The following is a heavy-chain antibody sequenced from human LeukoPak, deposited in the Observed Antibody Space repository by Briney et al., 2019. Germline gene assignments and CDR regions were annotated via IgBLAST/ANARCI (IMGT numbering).Heavy chain of an antibody. J-gene: IGHJ4*02. V-gene: IGHV4-59*12. CDR1: GFTFSSYA. CDR3: AGDYTLRSYRFDY. D-gene: IGHD3-10*01. Sequence: GSLRLSCAASGFTFSSYAMSWVRQAPGRGLEWIGYVYHSGSTTYNPSLGSRLTISLDTSKNQFSLKLRSVTAADSAIYYCAGDYTLRSYRFDYWGQGTLVTVSS. CDR2: VYHSGST.